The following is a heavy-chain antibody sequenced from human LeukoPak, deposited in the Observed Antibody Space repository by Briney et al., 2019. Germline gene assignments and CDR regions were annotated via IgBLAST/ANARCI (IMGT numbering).Heavy chain of an antibody. V-gene: IGHV1-2*02. Sequence: ASXXXSXXGSGYXFTGYYMHWVRQAPGQGLEWMGWINPNSGGTNYAQKFQGRVTMTRDTSISTAYMELSRLRSDDTAVYYCARRGYWGQGTLVTVSS. CDR3: ARRGY. CDR2: INPNSGGT. J-gene: IGHJ4*02. CDR1: GYXFTGYY.